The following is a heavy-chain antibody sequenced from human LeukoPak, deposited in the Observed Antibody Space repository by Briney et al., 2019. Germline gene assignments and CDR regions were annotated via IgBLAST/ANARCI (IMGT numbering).Heavy chain of an antibody. V-gene: IGHV1-2*02. CDR1: GYTFTGYY. CDR2: INPNSGGT. CDR3: ARVVEKSYYFDY. J-gene: IGHJ4*02. Sequence: ASVKVSCKASGYTFTGYYMHWVRQAPGQGLEWMGWINPNSGGTNYAQKFQGRVTMTRDTSISTAYMELSRLRSDDTAVYYCARVVEKSYYFDYWGQGTLVTVSS.